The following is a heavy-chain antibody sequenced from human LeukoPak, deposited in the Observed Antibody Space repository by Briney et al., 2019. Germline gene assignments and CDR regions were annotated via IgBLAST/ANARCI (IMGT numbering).Heavy chain of an antibody. CDR3: ASTGYSSGYGVYYFDY. CDR2: INHSGST. CDR1: GGSFSGYY. Sequence: SETLSLTCAVYGGSFSGYYWSWIRQPPGKGLEWIGEINHSGSTNYNPSLKSRVTISVDTSKNQFSLKLSSVTAADTAVYYCASTGYSSGYGVYYFDYWGQGTLVTVSS. J-gene: IGHJ4*02. V-gene: IGHV4-34*01. D-gene: IGHD6-19*01.